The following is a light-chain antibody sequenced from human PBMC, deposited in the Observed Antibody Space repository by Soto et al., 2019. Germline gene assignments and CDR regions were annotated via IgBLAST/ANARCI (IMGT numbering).Light chain of an antibody. CDR3: QQSYSIPPFT. J-gene: IGKJ3*01. Sequence: DIQMTQSPSSLSASVGDRVTITCRASQSISNYLNWYQQKPGKAPKLLIYAASTLQGGVPSRFSGSGSGTDFTLTISSLQPEDFATYYCQQSYSIPPFTFGPGTKVDI. CDR2: AAS. V-gene: IGKV1-39*01. CDR1: QSISNY.